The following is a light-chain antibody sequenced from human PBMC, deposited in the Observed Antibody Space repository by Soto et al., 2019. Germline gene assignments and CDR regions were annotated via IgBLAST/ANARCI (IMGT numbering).Light chain of an antibody. J-gene: IGLJ2*01. CDR1: SSDVGGYNY. CDR3: QSYDSNLSGVV. V-gene: IGLV2-11*01. Sequence: QSALTQPRSVSGSPGQSVTISCTGTSSDVGGYNYVSWYQQHPGKAPKLMIYDVSKRPSGVPDRFSGSKSGNTASLTISGLQAEDEADYYCQSYDSNLSGVVFGGGTKLTVL. CDR2: DVS.